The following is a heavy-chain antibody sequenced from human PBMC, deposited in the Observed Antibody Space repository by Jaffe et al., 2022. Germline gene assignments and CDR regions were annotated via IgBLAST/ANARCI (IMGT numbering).Heavy chain of an antibody. D-gene: IGHD2-15*01. CDR2: IKQDGSEK. Sequence: EVQLVESGGGLVQPGGSLRLSCAASGFTFSSYWMSWVRQAPGKGLEWVANIKQDGSEKYYVDSVKGRFTISRDNAKNSLYLQMNSLRAEDTAVYYCAREVGSDCSGGSCYSYYYYYYYMDVWGKGTTVTVSS. CDR1: GFTFSSYW. CDR3: AREVGSDCSGGSCYSYYYYYYYMDV. V-gene: IGHV3-7*01. J-gene: IGHJ6*03.